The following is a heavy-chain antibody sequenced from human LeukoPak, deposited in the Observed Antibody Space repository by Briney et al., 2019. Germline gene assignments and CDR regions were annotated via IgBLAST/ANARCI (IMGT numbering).Heavy chain of an antibody. CDR1: GFTFSSYS. V-gene: IGHV3-21*01. CDR2: ISSSSSYI. Sequence: GGSLRLSCAASGFTFSSYSMNWVRQAPGKGLEWVSSISSSSSYIYYADSVKGRFTISRDNAKNSLYLQMNGLRAEDTAVYYCARGSGRYFGWLLSPGYYGMDVWGQGTTVTVSS. D-gene: IGHD3-9*01. CDR3: ARGSGRYFGWLLSPGYYGMDV. J-gene: IGHJ6*02.